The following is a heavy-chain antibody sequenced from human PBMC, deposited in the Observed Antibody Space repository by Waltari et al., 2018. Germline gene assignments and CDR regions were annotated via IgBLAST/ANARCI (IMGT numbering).Heavy chain of an antibody. J-gene: IGHJ6*03. CDR2: IYYSGST. V-gene: IGHV4-59*01. CDR3: ARVSTPSTYYYYYYMDV. Sequence: QVQLQESGPGLVKPSETLSLTCTVSGGSISSYYWSWIRQPPGKGLEWIGYIYYSGSTNYNPSLKSRVTISVDTSKNQFSLKLSSVTAADTAVYYCARVSTPSTYYYYYYMDVWGKGTTVTVSS. CDR1: GGSISSYY.